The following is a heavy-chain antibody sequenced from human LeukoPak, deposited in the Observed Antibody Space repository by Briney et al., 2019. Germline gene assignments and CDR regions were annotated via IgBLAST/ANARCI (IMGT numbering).Heavy chain of an antibody. CDR1: GFTFSSYE. Sequence: KPGGSLRLSCAASGFTFSSYEMNWVRQAPGKGLEWVSYISSSGSTIYYADSVKGRFTISRDNAKNSLYLQMNSLRAEDTAVYYCATSVAVAGQYYFDYWGQGTLVTVSS. CDR2: ISSSGSTI. D-gene: IGHD6-19*01. CDR3: ATSVAVAGQYYFDY. J-gene: IGHJ4*02. V-gene: IGHV3-48*03.